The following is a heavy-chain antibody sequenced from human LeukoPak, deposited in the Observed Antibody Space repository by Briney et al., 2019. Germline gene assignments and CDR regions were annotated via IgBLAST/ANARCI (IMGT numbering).Heavy chain of an antibody. CDR3: ARDLVELTLVANWFAP. CDR1: GYTFTGYY. CDR2: INPNSGGT. V-gene: IGHV1-2*02. D-gene: IGHD1-26*01. J-gene: IGHJ5*02. Sequence: GASVKVSCKASGYTFTGYYMHWVRQAPGQGLEWMGWINPNSGGTNYAQKFQGRVTITRDTSISTAYMELSRLRSDDTAVYYCARDLVELTLVANWFAPWGQGTLVTVSS.